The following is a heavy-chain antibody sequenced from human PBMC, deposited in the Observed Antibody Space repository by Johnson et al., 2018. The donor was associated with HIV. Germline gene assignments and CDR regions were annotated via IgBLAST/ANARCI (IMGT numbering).Heavy chain of an antibody. D-gene: IGHD2-15*01. CDR2: IWYDGSNK. V-gene: IGHV3-33*01. Sequence: QVQLLESGGGLVQPGGSLRLSCAASGFTFSSYGMHWVRQAPGKGLEWVAVIWYDGSNKYYADSVKGRFTISRDNSKNTLYLQMNSLRAEDTAVYYCARESGGSHYVYAFDIWGQGTMVTVSS. J-gene: IGHJ3*02. CDR3: ARESGGSHYVYAFDI. CDR1: GFTFSSYG.